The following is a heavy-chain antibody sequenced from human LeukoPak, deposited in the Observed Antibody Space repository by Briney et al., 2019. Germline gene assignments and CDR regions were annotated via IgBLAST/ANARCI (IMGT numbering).Heavy chain of an antibody. D-gene: IGHD3-10*01. CDR3: ARDPSGSPVFDP. Sequence: GGSLRLSCAASGFTFSSYWRNWVRQAPGKGLEWVANIKQDGSVKNYVDSVKGRFTISRDHAKNSLFLQMNSLRDEDTAVYYCARDPSGSPVFDPWGQGTLVTVSS. CDR2: IKQDGSVK. J-gene: IGHJ5*02. V-gene: IGHV3-7*01. CDR1: GFTFSSYW.